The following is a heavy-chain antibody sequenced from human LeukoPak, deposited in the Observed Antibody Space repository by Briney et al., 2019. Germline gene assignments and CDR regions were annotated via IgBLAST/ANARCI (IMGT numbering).Heavy chain of an antibody. CDR2: INHSGST. CDR1: GGSFSGYY. D-gene: IGHD6-19*01. V-gene: IGHV4-34*01. J-gene: IGHJ5*02. Sequence: SETLSLTCAVYGGSFSGYYWSWIRQPPGKGLEWIGEINHSGSTNYNPSLKSRVTISVDTSKNQFSLKLSSVTAADTAVYYCVRGVAGTDWFDPWGQGTLVTVSS. CDR3: VRGVAGTDWFDP.